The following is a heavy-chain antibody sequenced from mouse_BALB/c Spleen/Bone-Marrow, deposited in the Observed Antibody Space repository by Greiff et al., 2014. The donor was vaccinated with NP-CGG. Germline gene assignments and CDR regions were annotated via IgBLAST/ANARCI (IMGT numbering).Heavy chain of an antibody. CDR1: GFTFSSYG. Sequence: ELQLVESGGGLVQPGGSLKLSCAASGFTFSSYGMSWVRQTPDKRLELVATINSNGGSTYYPDSVKGRFTISRDNAKNTLYLQMSSLKSEDTAMYYCARDSNDYWGQGTTLTVSS. J-gene: IGHJ2*01. CDR2: INSNGGST. V-gene: IGHV5-6-3*01. CDR3: ARDSNDY.